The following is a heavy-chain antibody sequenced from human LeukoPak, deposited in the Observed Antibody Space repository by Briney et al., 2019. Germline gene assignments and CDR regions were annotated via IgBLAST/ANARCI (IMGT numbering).Heavy chain of an antibody. CDR3: ARSMVPYYYGSGTTYYFDY. CDR1: GFTFSDYY. Sequence: GGSLRLSCAASGFTFSDYYMSWIRQAPGKGLEWVSYNSSSSSYTNYADSVEGRFTISRDNAKNSLYLQMNSLRAEDTAVYYCARSMVPYYYGSGTTYYFDYWGQGTLVTVSS. J-gene: IGHJ4*02. V-gene: IGHV3-11*06. D-gene: IGHD3-10*01. CDR2: NSSSSSYT.